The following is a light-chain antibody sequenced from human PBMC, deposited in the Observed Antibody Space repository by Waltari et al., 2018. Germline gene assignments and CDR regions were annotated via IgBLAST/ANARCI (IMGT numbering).Light chain of an antibody. V-gene: IGLV2-11*01. CDR1: STNVGTYKY. CDR2: DAN. CDR3: CSSVVSYTVV. Sequence: QSALTQPRSVSGSPGQSVTVSCTGTSTNVGTYKYISWYQHHPGRAPKLLIFDANERPAGVPDRFSGSKSDNTASLTISGLRPEDEAYYYCCSSVVSYTVVFGGGTKVTVL. J-gene: IGLJ2*01.